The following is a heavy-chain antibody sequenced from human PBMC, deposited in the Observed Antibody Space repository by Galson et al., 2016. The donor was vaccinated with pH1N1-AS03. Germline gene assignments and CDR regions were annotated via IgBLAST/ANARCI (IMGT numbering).Heavy chain of an antibody. D-gene: IGHD3-10*01. Sequence: SLRLSCAASGFTFSRFWMSWVRQAPGKGLEWVANIKQDGSEKYYLDSVRGRFTISRDNAKNSLYLQMNSLRAEDTAVYYCVRQGEEYWGQGTLVTASS. J-gene: IGHJ4*02. CDR1: GFTFSRFW. CDR3: VRQGEEY. CDR2: IKQDGSEK. V-gene: IGHV3-7*01.